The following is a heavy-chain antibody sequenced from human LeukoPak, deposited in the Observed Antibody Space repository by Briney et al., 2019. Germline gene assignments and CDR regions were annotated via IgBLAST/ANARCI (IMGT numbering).Heavy chain of an antibody. CDR3: ASLFGGDYEWEAFDV. CDR1: GGSISSGSYY. V-gene: IGHV4-61*02. CDR2: IYTSGST. D-gene: IGHD4-17*01. Sequence: PSETLSLTCTVSGGSISSGSYYWSWIRQPGGKGLEWIGRIYTSGSTNYNPSLKSRVTISVDTSKNQFSLKLTSVTAADTAVYYCASLFGGDYEWEAFDVWGQGTVVTVSS. J-gene: IGHJ3*01.